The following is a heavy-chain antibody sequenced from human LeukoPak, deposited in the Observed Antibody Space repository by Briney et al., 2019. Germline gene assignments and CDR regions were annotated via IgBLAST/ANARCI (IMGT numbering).Heavy chain of an antibody. CDR1: GFTFSSYS. V-gene: IGHV3-21*01. Sequence: GGSLRLSCAASGFTFSSYSMNWVRQAPGKGLEWVSSISSSSSYIYYADSVKGRFTISRDNAKNSLYLQMNSLRAEDTAVYYCAREGNWNYLSYYYYYYMDVWGKGTTVTVSS. CDR2: ISSSSSYI. D-gene: IGHD1-7*01. J-gene: IGHJ6*03. CDR3: AREGNWNYLSYYYYYYMDV.